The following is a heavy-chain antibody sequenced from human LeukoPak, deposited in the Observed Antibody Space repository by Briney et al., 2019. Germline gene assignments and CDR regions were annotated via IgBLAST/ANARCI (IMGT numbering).Heavy chain of an antibody. CDR1: GGAITSNS. J-gene: IGHJ4*02. D-gene: IGHD3-22*01. Sequence: SETLSLTCAVSGGAITSNSWSWIRQPPGKGLEWIGDIYDSGSTNHNPSVKSRVTISVDTSKNQFSLKLSSVTAADTAVYYCVRHYYDSSGYFDYWGQGTLVTVSS. V-gene: IGHV4-59*08. CDR2: IYDSGST. CDR3: VRHYYDSSGYFDY.